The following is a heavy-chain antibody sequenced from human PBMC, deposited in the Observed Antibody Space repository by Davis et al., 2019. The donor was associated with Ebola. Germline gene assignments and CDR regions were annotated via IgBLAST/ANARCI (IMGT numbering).Heavy chain of an antibody. CDR3: ARGGSSSWSHFDY. D-gene: IGHD6-13*01. Sequence: PGGSLRLSCAASGFTVSSNYMSWVRQPPGKGLEWIGSIYYSGSTYYNPSLKSRVTISVDTSKNQFSLKLSSVTAADTAVYYCARGGSSSWSHFDYWGQGTLVTVSS. V-gene: IGHV4-39*07. CDR1: GFTVSSNY. J-gene: IGHJ4*02. CDR2: IYYSGST.